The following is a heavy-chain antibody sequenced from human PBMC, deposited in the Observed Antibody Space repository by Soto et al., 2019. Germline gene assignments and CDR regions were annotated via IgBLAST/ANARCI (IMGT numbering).Heavy chain of an antibody. Sequence: QLQLQESGSGLVKPSQTLSLTCAVSGGSISSGGYSWNWIRQPPGKGLEWIGYIYHSGGTDYNPALQSRVTITVDSSNNQFSLKLSSVTAADTAVYYCARDSRSGYYPDYWGQGTLVTVSS. J-gene: IGHJ4*02. V-gene: IGHV4-30-2*01. CDR2: IYHSGGT. CDR3: ARDSRSGYYPDY. D-gene: IGHD3-22*01. CDR1: GGSISSGGYS.